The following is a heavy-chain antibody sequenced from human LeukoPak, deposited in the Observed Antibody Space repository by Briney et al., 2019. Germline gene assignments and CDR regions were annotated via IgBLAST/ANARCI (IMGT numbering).Heavy chain of an antibody. V-gene: IGHV3-23*01. J-gene: IGHJ4*02. Sequence: GGSLRLSCAASGLTFSGSAMSWVRQAPGKGLEWVSLISGSGNSTYYADSVKGWFTISRDNSRNTLYLQMNSLRVEDTAVYYCAKVLVLVSANRYYFDYWGQGTLVTVSS. CDR2: ISGSGNST. D-gene: IGHD2-21*02. CDR1: GLTFSGSA. CDR3: AKVLVLVSANRYYFDY.